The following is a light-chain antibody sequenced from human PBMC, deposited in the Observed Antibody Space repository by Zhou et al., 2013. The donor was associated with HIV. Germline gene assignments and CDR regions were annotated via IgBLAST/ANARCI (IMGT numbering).Light chain of an antibody. CDR3: QQLYNYPRA. CDR2: GAS. Sequence: AIRMTQSPSSFSASTGDRVTITCRASQDIGTYLAWYQQKPGEAPNLLIYGASTLQSGVPSRFSGSGSGTDFTLTVSCLQSEDFATYYCQQLYNYPRAFGQGTKVEI. J-gene: IGKJ1*01. V-gene: IGKV1-8*01. CDR1: QDIGTY.